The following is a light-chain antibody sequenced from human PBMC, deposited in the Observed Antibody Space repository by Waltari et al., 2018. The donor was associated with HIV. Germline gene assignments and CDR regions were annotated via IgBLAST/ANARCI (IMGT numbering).Light chain of an antibody. CDR2: RNS. V-gene: IGLV1-47*01. Sequence: QSALTQPPSTSGTPGQTVTIPCSGSRPHLGDHYVSWYPQLPGTAPKLLIYRNSQRPSGVRDRFSGSKSGTSASLAINERRSEDEAEYHWAAWDDSLSGWVFGGGTNLTVL. CDR3: AAWDDSLSGWV. J-gene: IGLJ3*02. CDR1: RPHLGDHY.